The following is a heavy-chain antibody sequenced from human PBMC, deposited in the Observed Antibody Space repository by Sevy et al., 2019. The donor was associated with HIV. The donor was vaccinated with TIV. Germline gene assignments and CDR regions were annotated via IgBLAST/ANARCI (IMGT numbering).Heavy chain of an antibody. V-gene: IGHV1-24*01. D-gene: IGHD2-15*01. CDR1: GYTLTKLS. Sequence: ASVKVSCKVSGYTLTKLSIHWVRQAPGKGLEWLGDFDPQDDEIIYAQRFQGRLTMTDDTSTETAYMELSSLTSEDTAVYYCATVGLRYYSGSSSYQGDWFDPWGQGTLVTVSS. CDR3: ATVGLRYYSGSSSYQGDWFDP. J-gene: IGHJ5*02. CDR2: FDPQDDEI.